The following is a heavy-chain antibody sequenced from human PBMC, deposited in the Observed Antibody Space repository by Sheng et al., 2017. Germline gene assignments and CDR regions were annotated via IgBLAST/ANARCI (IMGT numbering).Heavy chain of an antibody. J-gene: IGHJ4*02. D-gene: IGHD2-2*01. CDR3: ARGVCSSTSCYSYYFDY. CDR1: GGTFSSYT. Sequence: QVQLVQSGAEVKKPGSSVKVSCKASGGTFSSYTISWVRQAPGQGLEWMGGIIPIFGTANYAQKFQGRVTITTDESTSTAYMELSSLRSEDTAVYYCARGVCSSTSCYSYYFDYWGQGTLVTVSS. V-gene: IGHV1-69*05. CDR2: IIPIFGTA.